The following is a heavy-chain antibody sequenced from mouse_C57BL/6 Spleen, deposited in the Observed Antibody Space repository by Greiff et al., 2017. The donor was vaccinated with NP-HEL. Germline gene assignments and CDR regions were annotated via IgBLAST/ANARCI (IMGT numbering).Heavy chain of an antibody. D-gene: IGHD1-1*01. J-gene: IGHJ2*01. CDR3: TRGNYYGSSYDY. CDR2: ISSGGDYI. V-gene: IGHV5-9-1*02. CDR1: GFTFSSYA. Sequence: EVKLVESGEGLVKPGGSLKLSCAASGFTFSSYAMSWVRQTPEKRLEWVAYISSGGDYIYYADTVKGRFTISRDNARNTLDLQMSSLKAEDTAMYYCTRGNYYGSSYDYWGQGTTLTVSS.